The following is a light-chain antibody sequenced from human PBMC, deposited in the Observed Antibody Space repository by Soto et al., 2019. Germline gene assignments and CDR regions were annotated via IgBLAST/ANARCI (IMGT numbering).Light chain of an antibody. Sequence: QSVLTQPPSVSGAPGQRVTISCTGSSSNIGAGYDVHWYQQLPGTAPKLLIYGNSNRPSGVPDRFSASKSGTSASLAITGLQAEDEGHYYCQSYDKRLTAYVFGTGTKVTVL. J-gene: IGLJ1*01. CDR2: GNS. V-gene: IGLV1-40*01. CDR1: SSNIGAGYD. CDR3: QSYDKRLTAYV.